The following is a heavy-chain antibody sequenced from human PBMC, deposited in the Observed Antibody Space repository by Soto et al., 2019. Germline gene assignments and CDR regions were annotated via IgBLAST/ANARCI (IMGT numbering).Heavy chain of an antibody. Sequence: PGGSLRLTCAASGFTFSNYGVHWVRQAPGKGLEWVAVIWYDGSSEYYTESVKGRFTISRDNSKNTLYLQMNSLRAEDTAVYCCARVPGSGTYYDNRIANDAFDIWGQGTMVTVSS. D-gene: IGHD3-10*01. J-gene: IGHJ3*02. CDR2: IWYDGSSE. CDR3: ARVPGSGTYYDNRIANDAFDI. CDR1: GFTFSNYG. V-gene: IGHV3-33*01.